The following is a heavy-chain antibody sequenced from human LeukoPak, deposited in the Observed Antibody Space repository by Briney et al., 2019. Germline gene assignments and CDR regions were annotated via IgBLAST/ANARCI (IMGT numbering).Heavy chain of an antibody. CDR2: INPHASAT. V-gene: IGHV1-2*02. Sequence: ASVKVSSGASRNTLTAYFPNGVRQAPGQGLEWMGWINPHASATDYAQKFQGRLTMTWDTSISTAYMNLSRLGSDDTAMYYCAMSYATSILDFWGQGTLVIVSS. CDR3: AMSYATSILDF. D-gene: IGHD3-16*01. J-gene: IGHJ4*02. CDR1: RNTLTAYF.